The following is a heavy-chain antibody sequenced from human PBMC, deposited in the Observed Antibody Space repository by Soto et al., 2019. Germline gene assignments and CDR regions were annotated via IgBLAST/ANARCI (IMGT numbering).Heavy chain of an antibody. V-gene: IGHV3-23*01. J-gene: IGHJ5*02. D-gene: IGHD6-13*01. CDR3: AKDGPVSSSWYTPNWFDP. Sequence: QTGGSLRLSCAASGFTFSSYAMSWVRQAPGKGLEWVSAISGSGGSTYYADSVKGRFTISRDNSKNTLYLQMNSLRAEDTAVYYCAKDGPVSSSWYTPNWFDPWGQGTLVTVSS. CDR1: GFTFSSYA. CDR2: ISGSGGST.